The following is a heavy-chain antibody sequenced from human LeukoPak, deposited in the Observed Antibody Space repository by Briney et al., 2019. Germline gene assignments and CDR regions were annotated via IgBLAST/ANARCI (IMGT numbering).Heavy chain of an antibody. D-gene: IGHD3-10*01. CDR1: GYTFTSYA. Sequence: ASVKVSCKASGYTFTSYAMNWVRQAPGQGLEWMGWINTNTGNPTYAQGFTGRFVFSLDTSVSTAYLQISSLKAEDTAVYYCPRDRTTRQYGSGSYYHYYGMDVWGQGTTVTVSS. J-gene: IGHJ6*02. CDR2: INTNTGNP. V-gene: IGHV7-4-1*02. CDR3: PRDRTTRQYGSGSYYHYYGMDV.